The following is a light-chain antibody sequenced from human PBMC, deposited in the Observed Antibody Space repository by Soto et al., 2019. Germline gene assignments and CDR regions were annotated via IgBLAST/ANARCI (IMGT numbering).Light chain of an antibody. CDR3: QSYDSSLSGYVV. CDR2: GNS. V-gene: IGLV1-40*01. J-gene: IGLJ2*01. CDR1: SSNIGAGYD. Sequence: QSVLTQPPSVSGAPGQRITISCTGSSSNIGAGYDVHWYQQLPGTAPNLLIYGNSNRPSGVPDRFSGSKSGTSASLAITGLQAEDEADYYCQSYDSSLSGYVVFGGWTKVTVL.